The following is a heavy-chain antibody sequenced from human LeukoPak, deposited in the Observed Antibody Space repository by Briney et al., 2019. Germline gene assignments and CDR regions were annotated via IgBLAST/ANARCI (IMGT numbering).Heavy chain of an antibody. Sequence: ASVKVSCKASGYTFTGYYMHWVRQAPGQGLECMGWINPNSGGTNYAQKFQGRVTMTRDTSISTAHMELSRLISDDTAVYYCARDGVGAGKNFDYWGQGTLVTVSS. J-gene: IGHJ4*02. CDR3: ARDGVGAGKNFDY. V-gene: IGHV1-2*02. CDR1: GYTFTGYY. D-gene: IGHD1-26*01. CDR2: INPNSGGT.